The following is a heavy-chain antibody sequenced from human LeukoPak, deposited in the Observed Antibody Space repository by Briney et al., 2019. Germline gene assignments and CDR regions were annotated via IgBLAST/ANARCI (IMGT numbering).Heavy chain of an antibody. J-gene: IGHJ4*02. Sequence: SETLSLTCAVSGYSISSGFYWGWIRQPPGKGLEWIGTIYHSGSTYYNPSLKSRVTISVDTSKNQFSLKLSSVTAADTAVYYCARHGFWSGYNYVLDSWGQGTLVTVSS. CDR3: ARHGFWSGYNYVLDS. CDR2: IYHSGST. CDR1: GYSISSGFY. V-gene: IGHV4-38-2*01. D-gene: IGHD3-3*01.